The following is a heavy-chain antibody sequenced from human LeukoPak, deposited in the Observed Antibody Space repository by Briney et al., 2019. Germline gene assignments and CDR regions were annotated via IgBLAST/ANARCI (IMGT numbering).Heavy chain of an antibody. CDR1: GFTFSSYA. Sequence: QSGGSLRLSCAASGFTFSSYAMHWVRQAPGKGLEWVAVISYDGSNKYYADSVKGRFTISRDNSKNTLYLQMNSLRAEDTAVYYCARELVCSGGSCSFFDYWCQGTLVTVSS. CDR3: ARELVCSGGSCSFFDY. D-gene: IGHD2-15*01. V-gene: IGHV3-30*04. J-gene: IGHJ4*02. CDR2: ISYDGSNK.